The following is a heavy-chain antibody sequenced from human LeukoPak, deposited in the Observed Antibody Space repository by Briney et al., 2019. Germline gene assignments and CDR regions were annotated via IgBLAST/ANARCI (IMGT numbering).Heavy chain of an antibody. J-gene: IGHJ5*02. V-gene: IGHV4-61*02. CDR3: ARDIGYDFWSGYDAVTAMYSTGWFDP. Sequence: SETLSLTCTVSGGSISSGGFYWSWIRQPAGKGLEWIGRIYPSGSTNYNPSLKSRVTISVDMSENQFSMKLNSVTATDTAVYYCARDIGYDFWSGYDAVTAMYSTGWFDPWGQGTLVTVSS. CDR2: IYPSGST. D-gene: IGHD3-3*01. CDR1: GGSISSGGFY.